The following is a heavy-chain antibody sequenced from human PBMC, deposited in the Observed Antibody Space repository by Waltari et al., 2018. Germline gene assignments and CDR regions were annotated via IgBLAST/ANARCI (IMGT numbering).Heavy chain of an antibody. Sequence: EVQLVESGGGLVKPGGSLRLSCAASGFPLPTFGLSWVRQAPGKGLEWVSSSTDGGAYLYYADSVRGRFTVSIDNAKNSLHLQMNNLRAEDTAIYYCARALTTPNDFWGQGTLVTVSS. J-gene: IGHJ4*02. CDR2: STDGGAYL. CDR3: ARALTTPNDF. D-gene: IGHD4-17*01. CDR1: GFPLPTFG. V-gene: IGHV3-21*02.